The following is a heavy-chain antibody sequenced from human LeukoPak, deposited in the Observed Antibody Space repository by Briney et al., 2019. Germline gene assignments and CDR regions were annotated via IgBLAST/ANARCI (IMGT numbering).Heavy chain of an antibody. V-gene: IGHV1-8*01. D-gene: IGHD2-2*01. J-gene: IGHJ4*02. CDR2: MNPNSGNT. CDR3: AHGSGPAASFDY. CDR1: GYTFTSYD. Sequence: ASVKVSCKASGYTFTSYDINWVRQATGQGLEWMGWMNPNSGNTGYAQKFQGWVTMTRDTSISTAYMELSRLRSDDTAVYYCAHGSGPAASFDYWGQGTLVTVSS.